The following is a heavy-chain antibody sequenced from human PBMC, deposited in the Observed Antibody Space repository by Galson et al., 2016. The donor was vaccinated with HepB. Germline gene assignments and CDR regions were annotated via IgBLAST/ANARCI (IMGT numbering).Heavy chain of an antibody. CDR2: IYWNDDK. Sequence: PALVKPTQTLTLTCTLSRFSLTTSGVGVGWIRQPPGKALEWLALIYWNDDKRYSPSLKSRLTITKDISKNLVVLTMTNMDPVDTATYYCARTPPRFFEWLYFFDFLGKVTLVTVSS. CDR3: ARTPPRFFEWLYFFDF. D-gene: IGHD3-3*01. CDR1: RFSLTTSGVG. V-gene: IGHV2-5*01. J-gene: IGHJ4*02.